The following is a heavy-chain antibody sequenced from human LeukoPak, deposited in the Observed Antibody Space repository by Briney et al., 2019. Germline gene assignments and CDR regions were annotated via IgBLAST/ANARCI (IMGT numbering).Heavy chain of an antibody. CDR3: ARDHYDSWSGYYTHNWFDP. V-gene: IGHV3-20*04. CDR1: GFTFDDYG. J-gene: IGHJ5*02. D-gene: IGHD3-3*01. Sequence: GGSLRLSCAASGFTFDDYGMSWVRQAPGKGLEWVSGINWNGGSTGYADSAKGRFTISRDNAKNSLYLQMNSLRAEDTALYYCARDHYDSWSGYYTHNWFDPWGQGTLVTVSS. CDR2: INWNGGST.